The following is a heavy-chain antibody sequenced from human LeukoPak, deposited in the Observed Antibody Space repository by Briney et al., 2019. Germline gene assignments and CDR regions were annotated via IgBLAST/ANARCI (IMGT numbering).Heavy chain of an antibody. CDR3: ARLCRGATAWFDP. Sequence: ASVKVSCKASGYTFTGYYMHWVRQAPGQGLEWMGWFNPNSGGTNYAQKFQGRVTMTRDTSISTAYMELSRLRSDDTAVYYCARLCRGATAWFDPWGQGTLVTVSS. CDR1: GYTFTGYY. CDR2: FNPNSGGT. J-gene: IGHJ5*02. D-gene: IGHD2-2*01. V-gene: IGHV1-2*02.